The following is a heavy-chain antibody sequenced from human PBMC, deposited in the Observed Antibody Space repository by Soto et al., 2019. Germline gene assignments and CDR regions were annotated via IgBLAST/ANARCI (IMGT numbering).Heavy chain of an antibody. CDR3: ARRYVGYYYYGMDV. CDR1: GYSFTSYW. J-gene: IGHJ6*02. V-gene: IGHV5-10-1*01. D-gene: IGHD5-12*01. Sequence: GESLKISCKGSGYSFTSYWNSWVRQMPGKGLEWMGRIDPSDSYTNYSPSFQGHVTISADKSISTAYLQWSSLKASDTAMYYCARRYVGYYYYGMDVWGQGTTVTVSS. CDR2: IDPSDSYT.